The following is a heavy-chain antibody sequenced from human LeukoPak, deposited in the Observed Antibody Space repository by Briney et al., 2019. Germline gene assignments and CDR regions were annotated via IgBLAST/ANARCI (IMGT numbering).Heavy chain of an antibody. Sequence: GGSLRLSCAASGFTFDDYAMHWVRQAPGKGLEWVSSISWNSGSIGYADSVKGRFTISRDNAKNSLYLQMNSLRAEDTALYYCAKDYDSSGSYFDYWGQGTLVTVSS. CDR1: GFTFDDYA. CDR2: ISWNSGSI. D-gene: IGHD3-22*01. J-gene: IGHJ4*02. V-gene: IGHV3-9*01. CDR3: AKDYDSSGSYFDY.